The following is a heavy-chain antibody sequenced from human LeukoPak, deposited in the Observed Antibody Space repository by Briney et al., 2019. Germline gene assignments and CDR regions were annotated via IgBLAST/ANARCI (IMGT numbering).Heavy chain of an antibody. D-gene: IGHD3-3*01. CDR3: ARTKFLEWLQFNWSDP. Sequence: SQTLSLTCTVSGGSISSGDYYWSWIRQPPGKGLEWIGYIYYSGSTYYNPSLKSRVTISVDTSKNQFSLKLSSVTAADTAVYYCARTKFLEWLQFNWSDPWGQGTLVTVSS. J-gene: IGHJ5*02. CDR1: GGSISSGDYY. V-gene: IGHV4-30-4*08. CDR2: IYYSGST.